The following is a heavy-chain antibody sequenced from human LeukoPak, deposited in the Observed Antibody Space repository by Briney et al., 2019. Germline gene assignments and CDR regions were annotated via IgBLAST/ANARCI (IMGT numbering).Heavy chain of an antibody. J-gene: IGHJ4*02. V-gene: IGHV3-74*01. Sequence: GGSLRLSCAVSGFTFSSYWMHWVRQAPGKGLVWVSRINSDGSSTNYADSVKGRFTISRGNARNSLYLQMNSLRAEDTAVYYCARGGYGDYFYWGQGTLVTVSS. CDR1: GFTFSSYW. CDR2: INSDGSST. CDR3: ARGGYGDYFY. D-gene: IGHD4-17*01.